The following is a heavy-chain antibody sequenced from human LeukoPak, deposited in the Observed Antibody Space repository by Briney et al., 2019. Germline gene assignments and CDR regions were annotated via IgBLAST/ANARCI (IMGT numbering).Heavy chain of an antibody. J-gene: IGHJ4*02. CDR1: GFTFDDYA. CDR2: ISGDGGST. D-gene: IGHD1-26*01. V-gene: IGHV3-43*02. CDR3: AKAVGGIVPFDY. Sequence: GGSLRLSCAASGFTFDDYAMHWARQAPGKGLEWASLISGDGGSTYYADSVKGRFTISRDNSKNSLYLQMNSLRAEDTAVYYCAKAVGGIVPFDYWGQGTLVTVSS.